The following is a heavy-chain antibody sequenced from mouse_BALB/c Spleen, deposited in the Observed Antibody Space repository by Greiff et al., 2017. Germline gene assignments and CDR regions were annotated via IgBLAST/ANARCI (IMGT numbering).Heavy chain of an antibody. V-gene: IGHV1-62-2*01. CDR2: FYPGSGSI. J-gene: IGHJ4*01. Sequence: VQLQQSGAGLVKPGASVKLSCKASGYTFTEYIIHWVKQRSGQGLEWIGWFYPGSGSIKYNEKFKDKATLTADKSSSTVYMELSRLTSEDSAVYICARHEESYDYDGYAMDNWGQGTSVTVSS. CDR3: ARHEESYDYDGYAMDN. CDR1: GYTFTEYI. D-gene: IGHD2-4*01.